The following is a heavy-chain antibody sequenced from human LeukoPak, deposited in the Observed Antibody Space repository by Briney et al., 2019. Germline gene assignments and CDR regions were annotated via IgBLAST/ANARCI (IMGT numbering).Heavy chain of an antibody. Sequence: GSLRLSCAASGFTFRNYVIHWVRQAPGKGLEWIGSIYDSGSIYYNPSLKSRVTISVDTSKNQFSLKLNSVTAADTAVYYCARHYGPWGQGTLVTDSS. J-gene: IGHJ5*02. V-gene: IGHV4-39*01. D-gene: IGHD3-10*01. CDR3: ARHYGP. CDR2: IYDSGSI. CDR1: GFTFRNYVIH.